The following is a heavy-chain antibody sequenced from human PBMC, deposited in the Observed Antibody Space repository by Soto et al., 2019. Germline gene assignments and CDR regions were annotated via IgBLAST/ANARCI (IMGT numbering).Heavy chain of an antibody. J-gene: IGHJ4*02. CDR2: IYHSGVT. V-gene: IGHV4-39*01. CDR3: ARLFDY. CDR1: GGPISSNGYY. Sequence: QLQLQESGPGLVKPSETLSLTCTVSGGPISSNGYYWGWIRQPPGKGLEWIGNIYHSGVTYYNPSLKSRVTISVDTSRNQFSLKLNSMTAADTAVYYCARLFDYWGQGKLVTVSS.